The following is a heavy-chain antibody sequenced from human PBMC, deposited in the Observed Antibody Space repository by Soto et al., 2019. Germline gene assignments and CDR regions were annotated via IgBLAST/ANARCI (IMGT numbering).Heavy chain of an antibody. J-gene: IGHJ5*02. V-gene: IGHV4-4*02. CDR1: GGSISSSNW. D-gene: IGHD2-15*01. Sequence: SETLSLTCAVSGGSISSSNWWSWVRQPPGKGLEWIGEIYHSGSTNYNPSLKSRVTISVDKSKNQFSMKLSSVTAADTAVYYCARDSGGSYNWFDPWGQGTLVTVSS. CDR3: ARDSGGSYNWFDP. CDR2: IYHSGST.